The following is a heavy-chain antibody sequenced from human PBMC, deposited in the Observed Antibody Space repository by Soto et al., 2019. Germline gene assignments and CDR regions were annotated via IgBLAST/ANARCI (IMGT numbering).Heavy chain of an antibody. Sequence: QVLVQESGPGLVKPSETLSLTCIVSGGSISGYYWSWIRQPPGKGLEWIGHVYESGSTNYNPSLKGRITILVDTSKNTFSLKMTSVTAADTAVYYWARQRAYDWNGRDAFDIWGQGTMVTVSS. CDR2: VYESGST. D-gene: IGHD1-20*01. J-gene: IGHJ3*02. CDR3: ARQRAYDWNGRDAFDI. V-gene: IGHV4-59*08. CDR1: GGSISGYY.